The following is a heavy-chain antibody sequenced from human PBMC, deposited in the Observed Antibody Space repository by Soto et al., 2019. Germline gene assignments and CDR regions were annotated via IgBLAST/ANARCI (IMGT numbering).Heavy chain of an antibody. CDR3: RVGWDPISGSYGGKNWFDP. CDR1: GGSISSSSYY. J-gene: IGHJ5*02. D-gene: IGHD1-26*01. Sequence: QLQLQESGPGLVKPSETLSLTCTVSGGSISSSSYYWGWIRQPPGKGLEWIGSIYYSGSTDYNPSLKSRVTISVDTSKNQFSLKLSSVTAADTAVYYCRVGWDPISGSYGGKNWFDPWGQGTLVTVSS. CDR2: IYYSGST. V-gene: IGHV4-39*01.